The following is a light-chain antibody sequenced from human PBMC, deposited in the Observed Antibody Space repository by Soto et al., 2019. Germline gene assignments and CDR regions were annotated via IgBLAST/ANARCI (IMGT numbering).Light chain of an antibody. J-gene: IGKJ2*01. CDR3: QQGSNWTYT. CDR1: QSVSSY. Sequence: EIVLTQSPATLSLSPGERATLSCRASQSVSSYLAWYQQKPGQAPRLLIYDAFKKATGIPARFSGSGSGTDFTLTISSLEPEDFAVYYCQQGSNWTYTFGQGTKLEIK. V-gene: IGKV3-11*01. CDR2: DAF.